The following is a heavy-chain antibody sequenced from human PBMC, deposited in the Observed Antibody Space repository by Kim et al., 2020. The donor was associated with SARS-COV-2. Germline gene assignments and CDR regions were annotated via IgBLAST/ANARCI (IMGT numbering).Heavy chain of an antibody. V-gene: IGHV3-33*01. J-gene: IGHJ4*02. Sequence: YTDPVKCRFTNSGDNSKNTLFLQMNSMRAEDTAVYYCARGAYSGASGFDYWGLGTLVTVSS. D-gene: IGHD1-26*01. CDR3: ARGAYSGASGFDY.